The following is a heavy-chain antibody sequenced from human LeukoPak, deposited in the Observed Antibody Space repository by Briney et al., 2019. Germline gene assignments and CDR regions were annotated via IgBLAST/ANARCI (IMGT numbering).Heavy chain of an antibody. Sequence: PSETLSLTCTVSGGSISSYYWSWIRQPPGKGLEWIGYIYYSGSTNYNPSLKSRVTISVDTSKSQFSLKLSSVTAADTAVYYCARDGPITMVRGDPRYYYYMDVWGKGTTVTISS. CDR2: IYYSGST. J-gene: IGHJ6*03. V-gene: IGHV4-59*12. D-gene: IGHD3-10*01. CDR3: ARDGPITMVRGDPRYYYYMDV. CDR1: GGSISSYY.